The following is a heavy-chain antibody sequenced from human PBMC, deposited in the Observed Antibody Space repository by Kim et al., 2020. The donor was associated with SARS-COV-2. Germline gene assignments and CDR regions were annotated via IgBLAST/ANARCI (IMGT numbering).Heavy chain of an antibody. CDR2: IWYDGSHT. Sequence: GGSLRLSCEASGSTFRTYGMHWVRQAPGKGLESVAVIWYDGSHTYYADSVKGRFTISRDNSKNTLYLQMNSLRAEDTAVYYCVSDARLDYNFWSGFRAGGLFDYWGQGTLVTVSS. D-gene: IGHD3-3*01. CDR3: VSDARLDYNFWSGFRAGGLFDY. V-gene: IGHV3-33*01. CDR1: GSTFRTYG. J-gene: IGHJ4*02.